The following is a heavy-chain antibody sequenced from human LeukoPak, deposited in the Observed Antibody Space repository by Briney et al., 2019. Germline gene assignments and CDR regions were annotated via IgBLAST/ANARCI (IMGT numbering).Heavy chain of an antibody. CDR1: GFTFSSYA. Sequence: LPGGSLRLSCAASGFTFSSYAMHWVRQAPGKGLEWVAVISYDGSNKYYADSVKGRFTISRDNSKNTLYLQMNSLRAEDTAVYYCARDFQSSSHCSSTSCRPAYNWFDPWGQGTLVTVSS. V-gene: IGHV3-30-3*01. J-gene: IGHJ5*02. CDR2: ISYDGSNK. D-gene: IGHD2-2*01. CDR3: ARDFQSSSHCSSTSCRPAYNWFDP.